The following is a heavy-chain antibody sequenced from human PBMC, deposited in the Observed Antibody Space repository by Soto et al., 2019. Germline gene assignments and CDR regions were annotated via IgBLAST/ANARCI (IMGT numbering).Heavy chain of an antibody. D-gene: IGHD1-7*01. Sequence: PGGSLRLSCAPSGFTVKGNYVGWARQASGKEVEWVSIIFSGGMTYYADSVKGRFTISKDISKNTLSLQMNSLRADDTAVYFCAGASNFNYAFEYWGLGIPVTVSS. J-gene: IGHJ4*02. V-gene: IGHV3-53*01. CDR1: GFTVKGNY. CDR3: AGASNFNYAFEY. CDR2: IFSGGMT.